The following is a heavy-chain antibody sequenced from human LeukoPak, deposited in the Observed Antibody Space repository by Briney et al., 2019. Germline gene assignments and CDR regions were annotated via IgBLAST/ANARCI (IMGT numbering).Heavy chain of an antibody. J-gene: IGHJ4*02. CDR2: ISSDGTST. CDR3: AIYCTNGVCYTG. Sequence: GGSLRLSCAASGFTFGSSYMHWVRQDPGKGLVWVSCISSDGTSTNYADSVKGRFTISRDNPKNTVYLQMNSLRAEDTAVYYCAIYCTNGVCYTGWGQGTLVTVSS. V-gene: IGHV3-74*01. CDR1: GFTFGSSY. D-gene: IGHD2-8*01.